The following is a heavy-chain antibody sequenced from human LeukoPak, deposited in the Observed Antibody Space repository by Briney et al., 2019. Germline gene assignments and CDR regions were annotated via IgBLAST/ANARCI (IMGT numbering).Heavy chain of an antibody. D-gene: IGHD5-12*01. Sequence: PGGSLRLSCAASGFTFSKHAMHWVRQAPGKGLEWVAVISYDGSNKYYADSVKGRFTISRDNSKNTLYLQMNSLRAEDTAVYYCARGPSGYHNTGGQGTLVTVSS. CDR3: ARGPSGYHNT. J-gene: IGHJ4*02. CDR2: ISYDGSNK. CDR1: GFTFSKHA. V-gene: IGHV3-30*04.